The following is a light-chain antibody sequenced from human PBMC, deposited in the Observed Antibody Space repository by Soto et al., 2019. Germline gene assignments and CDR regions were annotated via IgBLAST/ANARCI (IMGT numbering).Light chain of an antibody. CDR1: GSDIGYYNY. CDR2: EVS. J-gene: IGLJ3*02. V-gene: IGLV2-14*01. CDR3: SSYTTSTTRV. Sequence: QSALTQPASVSGSPGQSITISCTGTGSDIGYYNYISWYQQHPGTAPKLLIYEVSNRPSGVSERFSGSKSGNTASLTISGLQAEDEADYYCSSYTTSTTRVFGGGTKLTVL.